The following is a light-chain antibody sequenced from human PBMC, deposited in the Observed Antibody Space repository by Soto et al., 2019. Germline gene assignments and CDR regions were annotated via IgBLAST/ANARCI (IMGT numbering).Light chain of an antibody. J-gene: IGKJ4*02. Sequence: DIVMTQSPLSLPVTPGEPASISCRSSQSLLHSNGYNYLDWYLQKPGQSPQLLIYLGSNRASGVPDRFSGSGSGTDFTLKISRVEAEDVGVYYCMQALPTPRFMFRAGTKVDIK. CDR3: MQALPTPRFM. V-gene: IGKV2-28*01. CDR1: QSLLHSNGYNY. CDR2: LGS.